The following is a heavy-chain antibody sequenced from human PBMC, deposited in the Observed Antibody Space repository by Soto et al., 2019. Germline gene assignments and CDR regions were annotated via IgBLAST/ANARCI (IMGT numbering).Heavy chain of an antibody. D-gene: IGHD5-12*01. CDR1: GFTFSIYG. CDR2: ISYDGSNK. J-gene: IGHJ4*02. V-gene: IGHV3-30*18. CDR3: AKIGALGGYDYAYYFDY. Sequence: GGSLRLSCAASGFTFSIYGMHWVRQAPGKGLEWVAVISYDGSNKYYADSVKGRFTISRDNSKNTLYLQMNSLRAEDTAVYYCAKIGALGGYDYAYYFDYWGQGTLVTVSS.